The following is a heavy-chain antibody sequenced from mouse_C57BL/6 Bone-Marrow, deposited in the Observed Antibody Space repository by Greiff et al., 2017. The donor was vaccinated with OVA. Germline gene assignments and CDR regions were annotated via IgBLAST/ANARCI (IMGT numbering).Heavy chain of an antibody. CDR2: INPSSGYT. J-gene: IGHJ2*01. D-gene: IGHD2-4*01. CDR3: ARSIIYYDYDGVDY. Sequence: VQLQQSGAELAKPGASVKLSCKASGYTFTSYWMHWVKQRPGQGLEWIGYINPSSGYTKYNQKFKDKATLTVDKSSSTAYMQLSSLTYEDSAVYYCARSIIYYDYDGVDYWGQGTTLTVSS. CDR1: GYTFTSYW. V-gene: IGHV1-7*01.